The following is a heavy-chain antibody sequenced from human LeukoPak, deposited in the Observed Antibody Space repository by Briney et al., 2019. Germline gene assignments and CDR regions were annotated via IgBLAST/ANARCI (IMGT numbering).Heavy chain of an antibody. J-gene: IGHJ4*02. V-gene: IGHV4-39*07. Sequence: SETPSLTCTVSGGSISSSSYYWGWIRQPPGKGLEWIGSIYYSGSTYYNPSLKSRVTISVDTSKNQFSLKLSSVTAADTAVYYCASLYYDFWSGYYKFDYWGQGTLVTVSS. CDR3: ASLYYDFWSGYYKFDY. CDR2: IYYSGST. CDR1: GGSISSSSYY. D-gene: IGHD3-3*01.